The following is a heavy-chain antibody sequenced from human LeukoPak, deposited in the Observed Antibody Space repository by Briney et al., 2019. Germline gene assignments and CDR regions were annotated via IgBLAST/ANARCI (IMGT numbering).Heavy chain of an antibody. CDR1: GFTFSSYA. J-gene: IGHJ4*02. V-gene: IGHV3-30-3*01. CDR3: ARDGDTAMVMYYFDY. CDR2: ISYDGSNK. Sequence: PGGSLRLSCAASGFTFSSYAMHWVRQAPGKGLEWVAVISYDGSNKYYADSVKGRFTISRDNSKNTLYLQMNSLRAEDTAVYYCARDGDTAMVMYYFDYWGQGTLVTVSS. D-gene: IGHD5-18*01.